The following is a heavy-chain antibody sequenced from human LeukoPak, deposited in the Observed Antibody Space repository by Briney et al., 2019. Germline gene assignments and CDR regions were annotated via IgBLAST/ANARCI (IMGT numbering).Heavy chain of an antibody. J-gene: IGHJ5*02. D-gene: IGHD5-12*01. CDR1: GGSISSGDYY. CDR2: IYYSGGT. Sequence: SQTLSLTCTVPGGSISSGDYYWSWIRQPPGKGLEWIGYIYYSGGTYYNPSLKSRVTISVDTSKNQFSLKLSSVTAADTAVYYCARSGYDGWFDPWGQGTLVTVSS. CDR3: ARSGYDGWFDP. V-gene: IGHV4-30-4*01.